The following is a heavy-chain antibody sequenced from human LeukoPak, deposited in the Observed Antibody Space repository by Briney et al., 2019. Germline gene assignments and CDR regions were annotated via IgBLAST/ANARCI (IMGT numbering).Heavy chain of an antibody. Sequence: PGGSLRLSCAASGFTFSSYSMNLVRQAPRKGLEWVSSISSSSSYIYYADSVKGRFTISRDNAKNSLYLQMNRLRAEDTAAYYCASRSSSSRGRYYYGMDVWGQGTTVTVSS. J-gene: IGHJ6*02. CDR1: GFTFSSYS. CDR3: ASRSSSSRGRYYYGMDV. CDR2: ISSSSSYI. D-gene: IGHD6-6*01. V-gene: IGHV3-21*01.